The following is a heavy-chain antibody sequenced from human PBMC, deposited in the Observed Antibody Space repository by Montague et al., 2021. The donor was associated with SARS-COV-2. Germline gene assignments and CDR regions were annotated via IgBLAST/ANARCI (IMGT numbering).Heavy chain of an antibody. J-gene: IGHJ6*03. CDR3: ARLGDGVVPSPILGVGPYYSYYYMDV. Sequence: SETLSLTCAVHGGSFSTYSWNWIRQPPGKGLEWIGEIYHGGSTNYNPSLKSRVTIPADTSKNQFSLKLTSVAAADTAVYYCARLGDGVVPSPILGVGPYYSYYYMDVWGKGTTVTVSS. V-gene: IGHV4-34*01. D-gene: IGHD3-10*01. CDR2: IYHGGST. CDR1: GGSFSTYS.